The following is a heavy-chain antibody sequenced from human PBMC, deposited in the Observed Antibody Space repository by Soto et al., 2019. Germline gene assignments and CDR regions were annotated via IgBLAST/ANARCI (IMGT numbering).Heavy chain of an antibody. Sequence: GESLKISCKGSGYSFTSYWISWVRQMPGKGLEWMGRIDPSDSYTNYSPSFQGHVTISADKSISTAYLQWSSLKASDTAMYYCARPSSSNIYYYYYYGMDVWGQGTTVTVSS. V-gene: IGHV5-10-1*01. CDR2: IDPSDSYT. CDR3: ARPSSSNIYYYYYYGMDV. J-gene: IGHJ6*02. D-gene: IGHD6-13*01. CDR1: GYSFTSYW.